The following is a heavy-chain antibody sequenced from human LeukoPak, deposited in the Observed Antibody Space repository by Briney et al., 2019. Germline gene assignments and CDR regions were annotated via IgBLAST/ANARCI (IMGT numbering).Heavy chain of an antibody. V-gene: IGHV3-23*01. D-gene: IGHD3-22*01. Sequence: GGSLRLPCAASGFTGSNNYMTWVRQAPGKGLEYFSGISGSGGSTYYADSVKGRFTISRDNSKNTLYLQMNSLRAEDTAVYYCAKARDTMIVVLIDYWGQGTLVTVSS. J-gene: IGHJ4*02. CDR1: GFTGSNNY. CDR2: ISGSGGST. CDR3: AKARDTMIVVLIDY.